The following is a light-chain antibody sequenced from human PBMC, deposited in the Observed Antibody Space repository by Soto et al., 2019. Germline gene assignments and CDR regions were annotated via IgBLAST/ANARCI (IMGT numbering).Light chain of an antibody. CDR2: GAS. J-gene: IGKJ3*01. CDR1: QSVSSSY. V-gene: IGKV3-20*01. Sequence: EIVLTQSPGTLSLSPGERATLSCRVSQSVSSSYLAWYQQKPGQAPRLLIYGASSRATGIPDRFSGSGSGTDFTLTISRLEPEDFAVYYCQQYGSSPPNTFGPGTKGDIK. CDR3: QQYGSSPPNT.